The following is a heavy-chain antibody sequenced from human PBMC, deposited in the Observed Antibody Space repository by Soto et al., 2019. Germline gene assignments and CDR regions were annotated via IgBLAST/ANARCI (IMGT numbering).Heavy chain of an antibody. Sequence: QVQLVESGGGVVQPGRSLRLSCAASGFTFSSYAMHWVRQAPGKGLEWVAVISYDGSNKYYADSVKGRFTISRDHSKNTLYLQMNSLRAEDTGVYYCARDGQDIVVVVAAMGGGHAFDIWGQGTMVTVSS. CDR3: ARDGQDIVVVVAAMGGGHAFDI. CDR2: ISYDGSNK. J-gene: IGHJ3*02. CDR1: GFTFSSYA. V-gene: IGHV3-30-3*01. D-gene: IGHD2-15*01.